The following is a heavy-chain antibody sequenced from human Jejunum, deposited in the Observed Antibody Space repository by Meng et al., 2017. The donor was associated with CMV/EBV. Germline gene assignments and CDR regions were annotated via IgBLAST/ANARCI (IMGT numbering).Heavy chain of an antibody. CDR2: IYYSGST. D-gene: IGHD2-2*01. J-gene: IGHJ3*02. V-gene: IGHV4-59*01. CDR3: ARVGPSICSSTRCYLDAFDI. CDR1: SYS. Sequence: SYSWSWIRQPPGKGLEWIGYIYYSGSTNYNPSLKSRVTISVDTSKNQFSLKLSSVTAADTAVYYCARVGPSICSSTRCYLDAFDIWGQGTMVTVSS.